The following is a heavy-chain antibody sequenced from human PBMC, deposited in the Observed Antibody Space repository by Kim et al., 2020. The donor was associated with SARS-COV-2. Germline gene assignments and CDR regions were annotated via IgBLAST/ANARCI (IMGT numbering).Heavy chain of an antibody. CDR1: GGSISSSSYY. CDR2: IYYSGST. D-gene: IGHD3-3*01. V-gene: IGHV4-39*01. Sequence: SETLSLTCTVSGGSISSSSYYWGWIRQPPGKGLEWIGSIYYSGSTYYNPSLKSRVTISVDTSKNQFSLKLSSVTAADTAVYYCARHKSNSYFTIFGVVIRGPFDYWGQGTLVTVSS. J-gene: IGHJ4*02. CDR3: ARHKSNSYFTIFGVVIRGPFDY.